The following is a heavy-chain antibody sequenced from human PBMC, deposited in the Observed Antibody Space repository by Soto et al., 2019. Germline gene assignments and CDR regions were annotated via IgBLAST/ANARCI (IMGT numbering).Heavy chain of an antibody. CDR1: GFTFSNAW. CDR2: IKSKTDGGTT. CDR3: TTAETYYYYGMDV. V-gene: IGHV3-15*01. J-gene: IGHJ6*02. Sequence: GGSLRLSCAASGFTFSNAWMSWVRQAPGEGLEWVGRIKSKTDGGTTDYAAPVKGRFTISRDDSKNTLYLQMNSLKTEDTAVYYCTTAETYYYYGMDVWGQGTTVTVSS.